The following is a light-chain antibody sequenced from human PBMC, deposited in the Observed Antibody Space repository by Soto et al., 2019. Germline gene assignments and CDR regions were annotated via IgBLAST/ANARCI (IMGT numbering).Light chain of an antibody. V-gene: IGKV3-20*01. CDR3: QQYGSSPFT. CDR1: QSVSSNN. J-gene: IGKJ3*01. Sequence: EIVLTQSPGTLSLTQGKRATLSCRASQSVSSNNLAWYQQRPGQAPRVVIYGASTRATGIPERFSGSGSGSDLTLTMSRLELEDFAVYYCQQYGSSPFTFGPGIKVD. CDR2: GAS.